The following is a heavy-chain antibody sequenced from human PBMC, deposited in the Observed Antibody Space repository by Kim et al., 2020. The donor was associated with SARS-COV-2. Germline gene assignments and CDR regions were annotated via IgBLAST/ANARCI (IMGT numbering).Heavy chain of an antibody. CDR3: ARGAEPEYDSSGYVDY. D-gene: IGHD3-22*01. V-gene: IGHV4-39*07. J-gene: IGHJ4*02. CDR2: IYYSGST. Sequence: SETLSLTCTVSGGSISSSSYYWGWIRQPPGKGLEWIGSIYYSGSTYYNPSLKSRVTISVDTSKNQFSLKLSSVTAADTAVYYCARGAEPEYDSSGYVDYWRQGTLVTVSS. CDR1: GGSISSSSYY.